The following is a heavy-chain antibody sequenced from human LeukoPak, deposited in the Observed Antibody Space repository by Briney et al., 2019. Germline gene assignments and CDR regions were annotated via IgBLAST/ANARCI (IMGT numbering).Heavy chain of an antibody. J-gene: IGHJ4*02. CDR1: GFTFSSYA. Sequence: GGSLRLSCAASGFTFSSYAMSWVRQAPGKGLEWVSSISGSGDSTYYADSVKGRFTISRDNSKNTLYLQMNSLRAEDTAVYYCARGYSGYDYFDYWGQGTLVTVSS. D-gene: IGHD5-12*01. CDR2: ISGSGDST. CDR3: ARGYSGYDYFDY. V-gene: IGHV3-23*01.